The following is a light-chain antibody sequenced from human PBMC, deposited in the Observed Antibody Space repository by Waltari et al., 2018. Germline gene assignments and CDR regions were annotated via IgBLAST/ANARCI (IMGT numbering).Light chain of an antibody. CDR1: QSVSSRY. V-gene: IGKV3-20*01. CDR3: QEFGSSPTVT. J-gene: IGKJ5*01. CDR2: SAS. Sequence: IVLTQSPGPLSFSPGKRATLSCRASQSVSSRYLAWYQQKPGQAPRVVIYSASGRATGIPDRFSGSGSGTDFTLTISRLEPEDFAMYYCQEFGSSPTVTFGQGTRLEIK.